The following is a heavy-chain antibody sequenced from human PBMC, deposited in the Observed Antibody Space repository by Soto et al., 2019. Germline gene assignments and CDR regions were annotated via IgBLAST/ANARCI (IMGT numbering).Heavy chain of an antibody. D-gene: IGHD2-15*01. J-gene: IGHJ3*02. Sequence: ASVKVSCKASGYTFTSYGISWVRQAPGQGLEWMGWISAYNGNTNYAQKLQGRVTMTTDTSASTAYMELSSLRSEDTAVYYCAREGVPGYCSGGSCHDDAFDIWGQGTMVTVSS. CDR3: AREGVPGYCSGGSCHDDAFDI. V-gene: IGHV1-18*01. CDR2: ISAYNGNT. CDR1: GYTFTSYG.